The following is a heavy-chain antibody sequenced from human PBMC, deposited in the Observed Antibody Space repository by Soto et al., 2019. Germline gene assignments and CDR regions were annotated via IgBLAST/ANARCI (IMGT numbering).Heavy chain of an antibody. CDR1: GFTFSSYV. CDR3: ARDPRGIAAAGTWYFQH. V-gene: IGHV3-23*01. Sequence: PVGSLRLSCAASGFTFSSYVMSWVRQAPGKGLEWVSAISSGSGSTYYADSVKGRFTISRDNSKNTLYLQMNSLRAEDTAVYYCARDPRGIAAAGTWYFQHWGQGTLVTVSS. CDR2: ISSGSGST. J-gene: IGHJ1*01. D-gene: IGHD6-13*01.